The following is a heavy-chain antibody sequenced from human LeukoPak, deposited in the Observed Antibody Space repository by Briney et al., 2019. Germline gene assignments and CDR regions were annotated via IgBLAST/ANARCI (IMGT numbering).Heavy chain of an antibody. D-gene: IGHD3-22*01. J-gene: IGHJ4*02. Sequence: GGSLRLSCAASGFTFSSYEMNWVRQAPGKGLEWVSYISSSGSTIYYADSVKGRFTISRDNAKNSLYLQMNSLRAEDTAVYYCARDGWYYDSSGYDYWGQGTLVTVSS. V-gene: IGHV3-48*03. CDR3: ARDGWYYDSSGYDY. CDR2: ISSSGSTI. CDR1: GFTFSSYE.